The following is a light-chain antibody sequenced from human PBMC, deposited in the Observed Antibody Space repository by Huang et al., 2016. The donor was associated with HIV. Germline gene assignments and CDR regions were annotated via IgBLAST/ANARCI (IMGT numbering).Light chain of an antibody. V-gene: IGKV3-11*01. CDR1: QSVGSY. J-gene: IGKJ4*01. CDR2: DTS. CDR3: QQRTRWPLT. Sequence: EIVLTQSPATVSLSPGERATLSCRASQSVGSYLAWYQQRPGQAPLLLIYDTSNRATGIPARFSGSGSGTDFTLTISSLEPEDFAVYYCQQRTRWPLTFGGGTKVEI.